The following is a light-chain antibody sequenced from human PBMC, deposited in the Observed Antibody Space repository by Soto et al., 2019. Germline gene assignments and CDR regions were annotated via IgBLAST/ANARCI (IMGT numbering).Light chain of an antibody. CDR3: QQYNNWPYT. CDR2: GAS. Sequence: ETVMTQSPATLSVSLGERATLSCRASQSVSSKLAWYQQKPGQAPRLLIHGASTRATGIPARFSGSGSGTEYTLTISSLQSEDFAVYYCQQYNNWPYTFGQGTKVDIK. CDR1: QSVSSK. V-gene: IGKV3-15*01. J-gene: IGKJ2*01.